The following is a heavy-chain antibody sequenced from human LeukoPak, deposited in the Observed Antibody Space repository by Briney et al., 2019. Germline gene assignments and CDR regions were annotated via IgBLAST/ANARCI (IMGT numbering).Heavy chain of an antibody. D-gene: IGHD2-2*01. J-gene: IGHJ5*02. CDR1: GGSISSGGYY. V-gene: IGHV4-31*03. Sequence: SETLSLTCTVSGGSISSGGYYWSWIRQHPGKGLEWIGYIYYSGSTYYNPSLKSRVTISVDTSKNQFSLKLNSVTAADTAVYYCARTSTPGGWFDPWGQGTLVTVSS. CDR3: ARTSTPGGWFDP. CDR2: IYYSGST.